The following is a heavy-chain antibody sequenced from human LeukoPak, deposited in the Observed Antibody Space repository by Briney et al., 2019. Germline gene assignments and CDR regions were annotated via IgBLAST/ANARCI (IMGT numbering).Heavy chain of an antibody. CDR3: TTGSRAAAGKQHWFDP. Sequence: GGSLRLSCAASGFTFRNAWMSWVRQAPGKGLEWVGRIKSKTDGGTADYAAPVKGRFAISRDDSKNTLYLQMNSLKIDDTAVYYCTTGSRAAAGKQHWFDPRGQGTLVTVSS. J-gene: IGHJ5*02. V-gene: IGHV3-15*01. CDR1: GFTFRNAW. D-gene: IGHD6-13*01. CDR2: IKSKTDGGTA.